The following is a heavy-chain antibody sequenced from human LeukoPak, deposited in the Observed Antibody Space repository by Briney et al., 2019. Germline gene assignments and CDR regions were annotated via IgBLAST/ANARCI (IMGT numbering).Heavy chain of an antibody. Sequence: GGSLRLSCAASGFTFSSYWMHWVRHAPGKGVVWVSRINSDGRRTKYADSVKGRLTMYRDNAKNTLYLQMNSLRAEDTAVYYCARAPVSVYYYMDVWGKGTTVTVSS. V-gene: IGHV3-74*03. J-gene: IGHJ6*03. CDR2: INSDGRRT. CDR3: ARAPVSVYYYMDV. D-gene: IGHD3-10*01. CDR1: GFTFSSYW.